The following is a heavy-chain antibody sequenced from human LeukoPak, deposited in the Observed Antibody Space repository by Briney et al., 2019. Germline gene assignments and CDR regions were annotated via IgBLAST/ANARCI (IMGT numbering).Heavy chain of an antibody. D-gene: IGHD3-10*01. Sequence: SVKVSCKASGGTFSSYAISWVRQAPGQGLEWMGGIIPIFGTANYAQKFQGRVTITADESTSTAYMELSSLRSEDTAVYYCAREGYHYYGSGSGLDPWGQGTLVTVSS. J-gene: IGHJ5*02. V-gene: IGHV1-69*01. CDR3: AREGYHYYGSGSGLDP. CDR1: GGTFSSYA. CDR2: IIPIFGTA.